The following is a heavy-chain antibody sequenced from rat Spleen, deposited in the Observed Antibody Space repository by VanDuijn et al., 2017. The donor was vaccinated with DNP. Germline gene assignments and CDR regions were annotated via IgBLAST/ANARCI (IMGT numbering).Heavy chain of an antibody. CDR3: ARWGTYFDY. V-gene: IGHV3-1*01. Sequence: VQLQEAGPGLVKPSQSRSLTCSVTGYSVTSNYWGWIRQFPGNKMEYIGHITYSGNTHFNPSLKSRISITRDASKTQFFLQLNSITTEDTATYYCARWGTYFDYWGQGVMVTVSS. CDR1: GYSVTSNY. J-gene: IGHJ2*01. CDR2: ITYSGNT.